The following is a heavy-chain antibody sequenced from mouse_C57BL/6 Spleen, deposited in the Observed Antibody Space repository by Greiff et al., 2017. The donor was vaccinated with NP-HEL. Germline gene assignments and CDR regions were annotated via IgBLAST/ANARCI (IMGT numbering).Heavy chain of an antibody. CDR1: GYSITSGYY. V-gene: IGHV3-6*01. CDR2: ISYDGSN. J-gene: IGHJ2*01. Sequence: DVKLVESGPGLVKPSQSLSLTCSVTGYSITSGYYWNWIRQFPGNKLEWMGYISYDGSNNYNPSLKNRISITRDTYKNQFFLKLNSVTTEDTATYYCARDGLLSFDYWGQGTTLTVSS. CDR3: ARDGLLSFDY. D-gene: IGHD2-10*01.